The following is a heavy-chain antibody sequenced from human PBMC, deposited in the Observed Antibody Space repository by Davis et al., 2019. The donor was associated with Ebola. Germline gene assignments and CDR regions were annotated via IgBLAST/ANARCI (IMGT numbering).Heavy chain of an antibody. D-gene: IGHD3-3*01. CDR2: ISSSSSYI. V-gene: IGHV3-21*01. Sequence: GESLKISCAASGFTFSSYSMNWVRQAPGKGLEWVSSISSSSSYIYYADSVKGRFTISRDNAKNSLYLQMNSLRAEDTAVYYCARDQDTSPEWNWFDSWGQGTLVTVSS. J-gene: IGHJ5*01. CDR1: GFTFSSYS. CDR3: ARDQDTSPEWNWFDS.